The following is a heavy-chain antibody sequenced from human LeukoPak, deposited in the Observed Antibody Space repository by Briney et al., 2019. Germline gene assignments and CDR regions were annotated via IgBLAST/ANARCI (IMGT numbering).Heavy chain of an antibody. D-gene: IGHD6-13*01. CDR2: ISGNGGST. CDR1: GFTFSTYA. J-gene: IGHJ4*02. Sequence: PGGSLRLSCAASGFTFSTYALSWVRQAPGKGLEWVSAISGNGGSTYYADSVKGRFTISRDNPKNTLYLQMNSLGAEDTALYYCTTAPSYSSSWYERNYWGQGTRVTVSS. V-gene: IGHV3-23*01. CDR3: TTAPSYSSSWYERNY.